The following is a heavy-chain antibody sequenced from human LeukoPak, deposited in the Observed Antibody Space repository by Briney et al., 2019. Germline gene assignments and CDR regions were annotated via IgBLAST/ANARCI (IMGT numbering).Heavy chain of an antibody. CDR2: INQDGSEK. CDR3: ARGVAGLLY. D-gene: IGHD6-19*01. Sequence: GGSLRLSCAAYGFTFTTYWMSWVRQAPGKGLEWVANINQDGSEKYYVDSVKGRFTISRDNAKNSLFLQMNSLRAEDTAVYFCARGVAGLLYWGQGTLVTVSS. CDR1: GFTFTTYW. V-gene: IGHV3-7*03. J-gene: IGHJ4*02.